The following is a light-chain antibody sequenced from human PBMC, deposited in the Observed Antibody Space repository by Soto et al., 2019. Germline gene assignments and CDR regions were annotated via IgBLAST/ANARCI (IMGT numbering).Light chain of an antibody. J-gene: IGLJ2*01. CDR2: KDT. CDR3: QSADSSGTYVV. CDR1: ALPKQY. V-gene: IGLV3-25*03. Sequence: SYELAQPSSVSVFPGQTARITCSGDALPKQYAYWYQQKAGQAPALVLYKDTERPSGIPERFSGSSSGTIVTLTISGVQAEDEADYYCQSADSSGTYVVFGGGTKLTVL.